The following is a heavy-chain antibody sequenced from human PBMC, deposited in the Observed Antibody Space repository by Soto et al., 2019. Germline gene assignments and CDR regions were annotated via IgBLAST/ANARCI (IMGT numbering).Heavy chain of an antibody. CDR1: GGSISSGGYY. V-gene: IGHV4-31*03. CDR3: ARARGGYYYDSSAVYYFDY. CDR2: IYYSGST. D-gene: IGHD3-22*01. Sequence: SETLSLTCTVSGGSISSGGYYWSWIRQHPGKGLEWIGYIYYSGSTYYNPSLKSRVTISVDTSKNQFSLKLSSVTAADTAVYYCARARGGYYYDSSAVYYFDYWCQGTLVTVSS. J-gene: IGHJ4*02.